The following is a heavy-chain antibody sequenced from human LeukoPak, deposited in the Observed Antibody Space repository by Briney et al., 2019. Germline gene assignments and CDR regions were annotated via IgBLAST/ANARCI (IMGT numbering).Heavy chain of an antibody. Sequence: GGSLRLSCAASGFIFSRHSMNWVRQAPGKGLEWVSYISSASSTRNYADSVKGRFTVSRDNAKNSLYLQMNSLRAEDTAVYYCGKVVAAAGPIFDYWGQGTLVTVSS. CDR2: ISSASSTR. D-gene: IGHD6-13*01. CDR3: GKVVAAAGPIFDY. J-gene: IGHJ4*02. V-gene: IGHV3-48*04. CDR1: GFIFSRHS.